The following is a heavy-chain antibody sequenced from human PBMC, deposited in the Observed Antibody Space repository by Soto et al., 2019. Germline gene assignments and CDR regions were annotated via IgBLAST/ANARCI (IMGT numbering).Heavy chain of an antibody. J-gene: IGHJ3*01. V-gene: IGHV5-51*01. CDR2: IYPVDSET. CDR3: ARPNGRQYGDAFDV. D-gene: IGHD4-17*01. CDR1: GYYFIAYW. Sequence: GESLTISCKGSGYYFIAYWIGWVRQIPGRGPEWMGIIYPVDSETMYSPSFQGQVTTSADKSVNTAYLQWNSLKASDTAVYYCARPNGRQYGDAFDVWGQGTMVTVS.